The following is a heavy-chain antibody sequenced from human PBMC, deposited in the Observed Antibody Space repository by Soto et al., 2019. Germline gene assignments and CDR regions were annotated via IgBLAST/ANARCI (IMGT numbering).Heavy chain of an antibody. J-gene: IGHJ2*01. CDR1: GGTFSSYA. CDR3: ARRTREAAGTDCYFDL. CDR2: IIPIFGTA. D-gene: IGHD6-13*01. Sequence: QVQLVQSGAEVKKPGSSVKVSCKASGGTFSSYAISWVRQAPGQGLEWMGGIIPIFGTANYAQKFQGRVTMTADESASTAYMELSSLRSEDTAVYYCARRTREAAGTDCYFDLWGRGTLVTVSS. V-gene: IGHV1-69*12.